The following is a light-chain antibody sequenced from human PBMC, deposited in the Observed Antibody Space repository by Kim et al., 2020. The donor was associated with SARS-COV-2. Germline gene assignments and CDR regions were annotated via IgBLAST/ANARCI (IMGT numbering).Light chain of an antibody. V-gene: IGLV1-44*01. Sequence: GKRVASSCSGSGSNIGTNTVNWYQQLPGPAPKLLIYGDNQRPSGVPDRFSGSKSGTSASLAISGLQSEDEADYYCVAWDDSLNGVVFGGGTKVTVL. CDR1: GSNIGTNT. J-gene: IGLJ2*01. CDR3: VAWDDSLNGVV. CDR2: GDN.